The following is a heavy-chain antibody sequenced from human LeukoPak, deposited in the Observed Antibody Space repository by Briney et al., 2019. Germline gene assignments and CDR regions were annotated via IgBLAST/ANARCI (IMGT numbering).Heavy chain of an antibody. V-gene: IGHV3-30-3*01. Sequence: PGRSLRLSCAASGFTFSSYAMHWVRQAPGKGLEWVAVISYDGSNKYYADSVKGRFTISRDNSKNTLYLQMNSLRAEDTAVYCCASHSDYGDYTTMRYWGQGTLVTVSS. D-gene: IGHD4-17*01. CDR3: ASHSDYGDYTTMRY. CDR2: ISYDGSNK. J-gene: IGHJ4*02. CDR1: GFTFSSYA.